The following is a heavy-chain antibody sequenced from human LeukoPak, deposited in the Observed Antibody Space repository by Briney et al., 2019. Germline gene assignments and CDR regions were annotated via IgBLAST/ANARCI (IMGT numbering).Heavy chain of an antibody. CDR1: GHTFTSYG. CDR3: ARDVGQPRYYYYYMDV. CDR2: INPNSGGT. V-gene: IGHV1-2*02. D-gene: IGHD3-16*01. J-gene: IGHJ6*03. Sequence: GASVKVSRKASGHTFTSYGISWVRQAPGQGLEWMGWINPNSGGTNYAQKFQGRVTMTRDTSISTAYMELSRLRSDDTAVYYCARDVGQPRYYYYYMDVWGKGTTVTVSS.